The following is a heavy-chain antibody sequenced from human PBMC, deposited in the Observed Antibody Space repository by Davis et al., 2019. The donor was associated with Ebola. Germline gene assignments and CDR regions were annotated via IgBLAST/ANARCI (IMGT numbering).Heavy chain of an antibody. J-gene: IGHJ6*02. D-gene: IGHD4-11*01. Sequence: SETLSLTCTVSGGSISTYYWTWIRQPPGKGLEWIGYIYYTGSTNYNPSLKSRVTISVDTSKNQFSLKLSSVTAADTAIYYCARDRYSTVTTFYGMDVWGQGTTVTVS. CDR1: GGSISTYY. CDR3: ARDRYSTVTTFYGMDV. V-gene: IGHV4-59*01. CDR2: IYYTGST.